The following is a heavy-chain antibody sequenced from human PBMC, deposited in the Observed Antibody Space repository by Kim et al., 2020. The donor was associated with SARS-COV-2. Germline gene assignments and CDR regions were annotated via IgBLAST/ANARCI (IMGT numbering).Heavy chain of an antibody. Sequence: SETLSLTCTVSGGSISSSSYYWGWIRQPPGKGLEWIGSIYYSGSTYYNPSLKSRVTISVDTSKNQFSLKLSSVTAADTAVYYCARLGGSYYQLVDYWGQGTLVTVSS. CDR2: IYYSGST. CDR1: GGSISSSSYY. D-gene: IGHD1-26*01. J-gene: IGHJ4*02. V-gene: IGHV4-39*01. CDR3: ARLGGSYYQLVDY.